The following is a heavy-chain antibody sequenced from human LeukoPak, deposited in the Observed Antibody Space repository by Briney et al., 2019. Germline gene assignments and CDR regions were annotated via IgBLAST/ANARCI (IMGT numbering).Heavy chain of an antibody. J-gene: IGHJ4*02. CDR1: GGSISSGDYY. D-gene: IGHD3/OR15-3a*01. CDR3: ARVGPSKTVRSFDY. V-gene: IGHV4-30-4*08. Sequence: PSETLSLTCTVSGGSISSGDYYWSWIRQPPGKGLEWIGYIYYSGSTYYNPSLKSRVTISVDTSKNQFSLKLSSVTAADTAVYYCARVGPSKTVRSFDYWGQGTLVTVSS. CDR2: IYYSGST.